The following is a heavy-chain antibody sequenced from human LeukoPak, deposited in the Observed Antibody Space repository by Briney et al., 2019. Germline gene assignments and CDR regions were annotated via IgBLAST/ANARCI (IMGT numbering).Heavy chain of an antibody. CDR3: ARERADYVGMSAFDI. V-gene: IGHV3-23*01. D-gene: IGHD4-17*01. J-gene: IGHJ3*02. Sequence: PGGSLRLSCAASGFTFSSYGMSWVRQAPGKGLEWVSAISGSGGSTYYADSVKGRFTISRDNAKNSLYLQMNSLRAEDTAVYYCARERADYVGMSAFDIWGQGTMVTVSS. CDR1: GFTFSSYG. CDR2: ISGSGGST.